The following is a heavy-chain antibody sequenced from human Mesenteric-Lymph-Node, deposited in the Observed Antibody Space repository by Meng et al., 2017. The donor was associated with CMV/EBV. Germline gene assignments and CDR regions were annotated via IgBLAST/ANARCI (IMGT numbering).Heavy chain of an antibody. Sequence: CTFSGFSLTTSGVGVGWIRQPPGKALEWLALIYWDDDKRYRPSLKSRLTITKDTSKNQVVLTMTNMDPVDTATYYCAHPNDYGGSVDYWGQGTLVTVSS. CDR2: IYWDDDK. J-gene: IGHJ4*02. CDR1: GFSLTTSGVG. V-gene: IGHV2-5*02. D-gene: IGHD4-17*01. CDR3: AHPNDYGGSVDY.